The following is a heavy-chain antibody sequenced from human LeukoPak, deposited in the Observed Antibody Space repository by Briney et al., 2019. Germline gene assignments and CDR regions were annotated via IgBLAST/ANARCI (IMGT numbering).Heavy chain of an antibody. D-gene: IGHD4-23*01. V-gene: IGHV3-74*01. J-gene: IGHJ4*02. CDR2: IDNDGRSA. CDR1: GFTFTSYW. CDR3: ARDLRTPSDTNIAIDY. Sequence: GGSLRLSCAASGFTFTSYWMHWVRQGPGKGLVWVSRIDNDGRSANYADSVKRRFTISRDNAKNTLYLQMNSLRAEDTAVYYCARDLRTPSDTNIAIDYWGQGTLVTVSS.